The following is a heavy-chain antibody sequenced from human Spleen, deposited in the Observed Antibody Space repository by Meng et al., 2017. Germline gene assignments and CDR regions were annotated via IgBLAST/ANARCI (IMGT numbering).Heavy chain of an antibody. J-gene: IGHJ4*02. D-gene: IGHD1-26*01. Sequence: WVRQPPGKGLEWIGSIYYSGSTYYNPSLKSRVTISVDTSKNQFSLKLSSVTAADTAVYYCARDAVGATTFDYWGQGTLVTVSS. CDR2: IYYSGST. CDR3: ARDAVGATTFDY. V-gene: IGHV4-39*07.